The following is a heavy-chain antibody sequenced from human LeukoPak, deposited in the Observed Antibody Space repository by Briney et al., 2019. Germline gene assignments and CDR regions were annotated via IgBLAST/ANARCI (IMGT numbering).Heavy chain of an antibody. CDR1: GFTFSSYA. V-gene: IGHV3-23*01. Sequence: PGGSLRLSCAASGFTFSSYAMSWGRQAPGKGLEWVSDISGSGGSTYYADSVKGRYTISRDNSKNTRYLQMNSLRAEDTAVYYCAKGFRWTVTTVYFDYWGQGTLVTVSS. CDR2: ISGSGGST. D-gene: IGHD4-17*01. CDR3: AKGFRWTVTTVYFDY. J-gene: IGHJ4*02.